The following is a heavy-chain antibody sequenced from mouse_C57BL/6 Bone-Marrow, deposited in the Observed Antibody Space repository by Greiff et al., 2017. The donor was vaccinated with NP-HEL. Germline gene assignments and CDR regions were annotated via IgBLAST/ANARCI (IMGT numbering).Heavy chain of an antibody. J-gene: IGHJ3*01. Sequence: VQLQQSGAELVKPGASVKLSCKASGYTFTSYWMHWVKQRPGRGLEWIGRIDPNSGGTKYNEKFKSKATLTVDKPSSTAYMQLSSLTSEDSAVYYCASEGTTVVEGAWFAYWGQGTLVTVSA. CDR3: ASEGTTVVEGAWFAY. V-gene: IGHV1-72*01. CDR1: GYTFTSYW. D-gene: IGHD1-1*01. CDR2: IDPNSGGT.